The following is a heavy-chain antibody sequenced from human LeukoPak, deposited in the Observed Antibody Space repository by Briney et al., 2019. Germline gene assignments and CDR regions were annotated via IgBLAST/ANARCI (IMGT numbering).Heavy chain of an antibody. CDR1: GGSVSRGSYY. Sequence: SETLSLTCTVSGGSVSRGSYYWSWIRQPPGKGLEWIGYIYYSGSTNYNPSLKSRVTISVDTSKNQFSLKLSSVTAADTAVFYCARVASGYDVFDIWGQGTMVTVSS. CDR2: IYYSGST. V-gene: IGHV4-61*01. CDR3: ARVASGYDVFDI. J-gene: IGHJ3*02. D-gene: IGHD3-3*01.